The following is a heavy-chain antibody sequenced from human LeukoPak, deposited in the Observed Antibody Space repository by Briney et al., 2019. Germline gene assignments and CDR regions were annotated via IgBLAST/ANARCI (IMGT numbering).Heavy chain of an antibody. CDR3: VRHFTVTTDYLDY. D-gene: IGHD4-17*01. CDR2: IFHSGST. Sequence: PSETLSLTCAVSGYSINSGYWWGWIRQPPGKGLEWIGSIFHSGSTNYNPSLKSRVTISVDTSKNHFSLKLSSVTAADTAVYYCVRHFTVTTDYLDYWGQGALVTVSS. V-gene: IGHV4-38-2*01. CDR1: GYSINSGYW. J-gene: IGHJ4*02.